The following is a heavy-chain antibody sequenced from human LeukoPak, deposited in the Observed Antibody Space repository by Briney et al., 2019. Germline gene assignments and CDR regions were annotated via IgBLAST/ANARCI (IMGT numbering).Heavy chain of an antibody. CDR2: IKSKPDDGTT. CDR1: GFTFSNAW. CDR3: TSQIQLWPEVFDY. V-gene: IGHV3-15*01. D-gene: IGHD5-18*01. J-gene: IGHJ4*02. Sequence: GGSLRLSCAASGFTFSNAWMSWVRQAPREGLEWVGRIKSKPDDGTTDYAAPVKGRFTISRDDSKNTLYLQMNSLKTEDTAVYYCTSQIQLWPEVFDYWGQGTLVTVSS.